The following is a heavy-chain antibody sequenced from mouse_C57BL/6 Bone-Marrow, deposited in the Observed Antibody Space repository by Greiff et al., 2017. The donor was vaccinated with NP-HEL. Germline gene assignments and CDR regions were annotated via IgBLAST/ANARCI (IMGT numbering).Heavy chain of an antibody. Sequence: LVKPGASVKMSCKASGYTFTDYYMNWVKQSHGKSLEWIGVINPYNGGTSYNQKFKGKATLTVDKSSSTAYMELNSLTSEDSAVYYCARPYYYGSSYHYYYAMDYWGQGTSVTVSS. CDR2: INPYNGGT. CDR3: ARPYYYGSSYHYYYAMDY. J-gene: IGHJ4*01. V-gene: IGHV1-19*01. CDR1: GYTFTDYY. D-gene: IGHD1-1*01.